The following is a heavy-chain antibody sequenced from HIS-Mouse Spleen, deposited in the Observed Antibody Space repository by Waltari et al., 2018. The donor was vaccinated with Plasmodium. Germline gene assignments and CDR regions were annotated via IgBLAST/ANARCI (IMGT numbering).Heavy chain of an antibody. CDR1: GGSFSGYY. CDR2: INQSGST. D-gene: IGHD3-3*01. V-gene: IGHV4-34*01. Sequence: QVQLQQWGAGLLKPSDTLSLTCAVYGGSFSGYYWCWIRQHPGKGLEWIGEINQSGSTNYNPDLKGRITIAGDTSKNQFSLKLSSVTAADTAVYYCARVTSSGVYWYFDLWGRGTLVTVSS. J-gene: IGHJ2*01. CDR3: ARVTSSGVYWYFDL.